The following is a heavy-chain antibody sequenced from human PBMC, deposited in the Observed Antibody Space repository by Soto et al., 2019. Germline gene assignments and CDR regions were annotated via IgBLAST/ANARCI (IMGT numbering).Heavy chain of an antibody. V-gene: IGHV4-4*02. CDR1: GGSISSSNW. D-gene: IGHD6-19*01. J-gene: IGHJ6*02. CDR2: IYHSRSN. CDR3: AGAPAVGIGWYLIYYSGMDV. Sequence: PSDTLCLTCAVSGGSISSSNWWSWVRQPPGKWVWWIGEIYHSRSNNSNPSLKSRVTISVEKSKNQFSLKLSSVTSADTAVYYCAGAPAVGIGWYLIYYSGMDVWAQGPTVP.